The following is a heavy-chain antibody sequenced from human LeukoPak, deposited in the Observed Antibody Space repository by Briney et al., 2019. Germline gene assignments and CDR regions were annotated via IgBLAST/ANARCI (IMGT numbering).Heavy chain of an antibody. CDR1: GFTFDDYA. Sequence: PGGSLRLSCAASGFTFDDYAMHWVRQAPGKGLEWVSGISWNSGSIGYADSVKGRFTISRDNAKNSLYLQMNSLRAEDTALYYCAKGGEYCSSTSCNPGDNWFDPWGQGTLVTVSS. CDR3: AKGGEYCSSTSCNPGDNWFDP. CDR2: ISWNSGSI. V-gene: IGHV3-9*01. D-gene: IGHD2-2*01. J-gene: IGHJ5*02.